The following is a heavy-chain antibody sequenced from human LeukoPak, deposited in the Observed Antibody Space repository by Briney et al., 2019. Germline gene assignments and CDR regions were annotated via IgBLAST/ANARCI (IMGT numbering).Heavy chain of an antibody. D-gene: IGHD6-19*01. CDR2: ISSSSSYI. V-gene: IGHV3-21*01. J-gene: IGHJ4*02. CDR1: GFTFSSYS. CDR3: ARVNIAVAGYYFDY. Sequence: GGSLRLSCAASGFTFSSYSMNWVRQAPGKGLEWVSSISSSSSYIYYADSVKGRFTISRDNAKNSLYLQMNSLRAEDTAVYYCARVNIAVAGYYFDYWGQGTLVTVSS.